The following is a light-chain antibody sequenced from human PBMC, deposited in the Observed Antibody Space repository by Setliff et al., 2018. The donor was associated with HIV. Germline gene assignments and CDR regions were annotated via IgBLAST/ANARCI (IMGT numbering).Light chain of an antibody. CDR2: EDK. J-gene: IGLJ2*01. CDR3: QSYGSDSVI. V-gene: IGLV6-57*01. Sequence: NFMLTQPHSVSESPGKTVTISCTRSSGSIASNYVQWYQQRPGSSPTTVIYEDKQRPSGGPDRFSGSLDSSSNTASLTISGLKTEDEADYYCQSYGSDSVIFGGGTKVTVL. CDR1: SGSIASNY.